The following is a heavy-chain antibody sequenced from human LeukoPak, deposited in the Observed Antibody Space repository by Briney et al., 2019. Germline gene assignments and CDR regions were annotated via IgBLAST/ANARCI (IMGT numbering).Heavy chain of an antibody. CDR2: IYYSGST. CDR1: GGSASSGSYY. J-gene: IGHJ4*02. Sequence: SDTLSLTCTVSGGSASSGSYYWSWLRQPPGKGRDWIGYIYYSGSTNYNPSLKSRVTISVDTSKNQFSLKLSSVTAADTAVYYCARDLGGYNFRYFDYWGQGTLVTVSS. D-gene: IGHD5-24*01. CDR3: ARDLGGYNFRYFDY. V-gene: IGHV4-61*01.